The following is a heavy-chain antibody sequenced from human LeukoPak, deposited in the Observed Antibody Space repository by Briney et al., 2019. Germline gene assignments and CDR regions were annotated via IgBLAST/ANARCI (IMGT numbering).Heavy chain of an antibody. CDR2: IWHDGSHK. CDR3: ARETFGSGSYPDF. D-gene: IGHD3-10*01. V-gene: IGHV3-33*01. J-gene: IGHJ4*02. Sequence: GGSLRLSCAASGFAFNTYAMHWVRQAPGQGLEWVALIWHDGSHKFYSNSVRGQFTISRDNSKNTVSLQMNNLRPEDAAVYYCARETFGSGSYPDFWGQGTLVTVSS. CDR1: GFAFNTYA.